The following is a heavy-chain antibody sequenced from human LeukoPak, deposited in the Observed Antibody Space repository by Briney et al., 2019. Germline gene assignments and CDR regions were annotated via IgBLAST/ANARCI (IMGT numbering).Heavy chain of an antibody. CDR3: ARDIESGYFDY. Sequence: GRSLGLSCAASGFTFSSYDMHWVRQAPGKGLEWVAVISFDGSNKYCADSVKGRFTISRDDSKNTLYLQMNSLRAEDTAVYYCARDIESGYFDYWGQGTLVTVSS. D-gene: IGHD3-16*02. V-gene: IGHV3-33*08. CDR1: GFTFSSYD. CDR2: ISFDGSNK. J-gene: IGHJ4*02.